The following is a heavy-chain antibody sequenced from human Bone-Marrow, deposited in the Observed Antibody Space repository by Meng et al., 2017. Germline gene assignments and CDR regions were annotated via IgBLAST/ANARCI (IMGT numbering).Heavy chain of an antibody. CDR2: ISSSGSTI. J-gene: IGHJ3*02. CDR1: GGTFSSYA. CDR3: AREYYYDSSGYSGAFDI. D-gene: IGHD3-22*01. V-gene: IGHV3-48*03. Sequence: SCKASGGTFSSYAISWVRQAPGKGLEWVSYISSSGSTIYYADSVKGRFTISRDNAKNSLYLQMNSLRAEDTAVYYCAREYYYDSSGYSGAFDIWGQGTMVTVSS.